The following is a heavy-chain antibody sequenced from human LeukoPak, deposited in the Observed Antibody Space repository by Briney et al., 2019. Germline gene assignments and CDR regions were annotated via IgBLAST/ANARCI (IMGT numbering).Heavy chain of an antibody. CDR3: ARENCGGDCRVNWFDP. CDR2: ISSGSSYI. Sequence: PGGSLRLSCAASGFTFNTYSMNWVRQAPGKGLEWVSYISSGSSYIYYADSVRGRLTISRDNAKNSLYLQMNSLRAEDTAVYYCARENCGGDCRVNWFDPWGQGTLVTVSS. D-gene: IGHD2-21*02. CDR1: GFTFNTYS. V-gene: IGHV3-21*01. J-gene: IGHJ5*02.